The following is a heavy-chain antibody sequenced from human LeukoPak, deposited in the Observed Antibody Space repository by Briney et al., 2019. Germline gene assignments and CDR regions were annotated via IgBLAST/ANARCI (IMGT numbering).Heavy chain of an antibody. CDR2: INPSGGST. J-gene: IGHJ5*02. Sequence: ASVKVSCKASGYTFTSYYMHWVRQPPGQGLEWMGIINPSGGSTSYAQKFQGRVTMTRDTSTSTVYMELSSLRSEDTAVYYCARGSFIRFLEWLSGASFFDPWGQGTLVTVSS. CDR3: ARGSFIRFLEWLSGASFFDP. CDR1: GYTFTSYY. V-gene: IGHV1-46*01. D-gene: IGHD3-3*01.